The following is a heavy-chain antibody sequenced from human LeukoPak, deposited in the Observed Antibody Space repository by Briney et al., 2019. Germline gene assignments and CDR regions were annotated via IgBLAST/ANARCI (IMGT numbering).Heavy chain of an antibody. Sequence: GGSLRLSCAASGFTFSRYAMHWVRQAPGEGLEWVSLIWYDGSNDNYADSVKGRFTISRDKSKNTLYLQMNSLRADDTAVYYCARERSGSLRTFEYWGQGTLVTVSS. D-gene: IGHD1-26*01. CDR3: ARERSGSLRTFEY. CDR2: IWYDGSND. V-gene: IGHV3-33*01. J-gene: IGHJ4*02. CDR1: GFTFSRYA.